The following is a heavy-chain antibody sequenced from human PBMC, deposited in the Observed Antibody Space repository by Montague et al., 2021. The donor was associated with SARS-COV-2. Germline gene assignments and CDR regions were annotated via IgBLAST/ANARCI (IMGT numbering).Heavy chain of an antibody. D-gene: IGHD3-22*01. CDR1: GGSITNNIDY. J-gene: IGHJ3*01. CDR2: IYYTGNT. CDR3: ARLKRYFDSSGSPSAFDF. V-gene: IGHV4-39*02. Sequence: SETLSLTCTVSGGSITNNIDYWAWIRQPPGKGLEWIGSIYYTGNTYYNPSLKSRVTISVVTSKNHFTLKLSSVTAAETAVYYCARLKRYFDSSGSPSAFDFWGQGTKVTGSS.